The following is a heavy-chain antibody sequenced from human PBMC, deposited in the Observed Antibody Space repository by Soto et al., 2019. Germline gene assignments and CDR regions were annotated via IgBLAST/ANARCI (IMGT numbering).Heavy chain of an antibody. CDR1: GGSFGNSA. CDR3: ATGVIWLSYFAVDS. D-gene: IGHD3-10*01. CDR2: FIPVYRTL. V-gene: IGHV1-69*01. J-gene: IGHJ5*01. Sequence: QVQLVQSGAEVKKPGSSVKVSCKASGGSFGNSAINWVRQTPGQGLGWLGGFIPVYRTLNYAQKFQGRVTITADASTGTAYMILSSLASDDTAVYYCATGVIWLSYFAVDSWGPGTRVTVSS.